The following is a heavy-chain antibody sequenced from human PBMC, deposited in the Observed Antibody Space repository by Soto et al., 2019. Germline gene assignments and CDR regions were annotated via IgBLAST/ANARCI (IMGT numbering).Heavy chain of an antibody. J-gene: IGHJ4*02. Sequence: GSLRLSCAASGFTFSHYWISWVRQAPGKGLEWVANINQDGSEKYYVDSVKGRFTISRDNAKNSLYLQMNSLRAEDTAVYYCARRGYAYGYDYWGQGTLVTVSS. D-gene: IGHD5-18*01. CDR3: ARRGYAYGYDY. CDR2: INQDGSEK. V-gene: IGHV3-7*01. CDR1: GFTFSHYW.